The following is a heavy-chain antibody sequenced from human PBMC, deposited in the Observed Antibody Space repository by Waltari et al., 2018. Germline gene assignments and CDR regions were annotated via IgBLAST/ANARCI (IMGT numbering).Heavy chain of an antibody. CDR3: ARGSGVDS. CDR1: GFTFSTYV. CDR2: ISDAGGII. J-gene: IGHJ4*02. Sequence: EVQLLESGGGLVQPGGSLRLSCAASGFTFSTYVMNWVRQAPGKGLEWVLSISDAGGIINYADSVKGRFIISRDNSKNTLYLQMNSLRADDTAVYYCARGSGVDSWGQGTLVTISS. V-gene: IGHV3-23*01. D-gene: IGHD7-27*01.